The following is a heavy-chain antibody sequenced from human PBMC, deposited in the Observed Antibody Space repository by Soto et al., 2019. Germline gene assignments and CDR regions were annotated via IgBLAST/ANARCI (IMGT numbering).Heavy chain of an antibody. Sequence: EVQLLESGGGLVQPGGSLRLSCAASGFTFSSYAMSWVRQAPGKGLEWVSVISGSGDSTYYTDSVKGRFTISRDNSKNTLYLQMNSLRAEDTAVYYCARRNYVGLSFDYWGQGTLVTVSS. V-gene: IGHV3-23*01. CDR2: ISGSGDST. J-gene: IGHJ4*02. CDR1: GFTFSSYA. CDR3: ARRNYVGLSFDY. D-gene: IGHD1-7*01.